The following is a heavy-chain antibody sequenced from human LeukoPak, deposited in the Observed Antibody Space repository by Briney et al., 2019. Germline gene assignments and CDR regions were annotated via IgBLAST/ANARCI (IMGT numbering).Heavy chain of an antibody. Sequence: PGRSLRLSCAASGFTVSSTYMSSVRQAPGRGLEWVSLIYSSGSTYYADSLKDRFTISRDNYKNMLYLQLNSLRAEDTAVYYCTRGEDNWGQGTLVTVSS. CDR2: IYSSGST. J-gene: IGHJ4*02. CDR3: TRGEDN. CDR1: GFTVSSTY. V-gene: IGHV3-66*01.